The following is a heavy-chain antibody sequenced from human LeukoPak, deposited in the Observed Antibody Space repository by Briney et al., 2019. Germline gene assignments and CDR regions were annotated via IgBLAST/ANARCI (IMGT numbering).Heavy chain of an antibody. CDR2: TNQDGSQK. Sequence: PGGSLRLSCTASGFTFSTYWMTWVRQAPGKGLEWVANTNQDGSQKYHVDSVKGRFTISRDNAKNSLHLQMNSLRAEDTAVYYCARVFSSGYSDYWGQGTLVTVSS. J-gene: IGHJ4*02. V-gene: IGHV3-7*01. CDR3: ARVFSSGYSDY. D-gene: IGHD3-22*01. CDR1: GFTFSTYW.